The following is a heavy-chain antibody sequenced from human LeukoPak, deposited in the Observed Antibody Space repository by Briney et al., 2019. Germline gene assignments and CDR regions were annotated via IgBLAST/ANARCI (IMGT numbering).Heavy chain of an antibody. CDR1: GFTFSSYA. D-gene: IGHD2-2*01. J-gene: IGHJ5*02. V-gene: IGHV3-23*01. Sequence: PGGSLRLPCAASGFTFSSYAMSWVRQAPGKGLEWVSAISGSGGSTYYADSVKGRFTISRDNSKNTLYLQMNSLRAEDTAVYYCAKGGIVVVPAAHLNWFDPWGQGTLVTVSS. CDR2: ISGSGGST. CDR3: AKGGIVVVPAAHLNWFDP.